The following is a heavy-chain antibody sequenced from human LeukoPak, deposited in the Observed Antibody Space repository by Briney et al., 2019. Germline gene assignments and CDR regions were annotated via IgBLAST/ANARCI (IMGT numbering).Heavy chain of an antibody. CDR2: IKSDGSST. CDR3: ARSDYYDY. J-gene: IGHJ4*02. Sequence: GGSLRLSCAASGFTFSSYGMHWVRQAPGKGLVWVSRIKSDGSSTSYADFVKGRFTISRDNAKNTLDLQMNSLRVEDTAVYYCARSDYYDYWGQGTLVTVSS. CDR1: GFTFSSYG. V-gene: IGHV3-74*01.